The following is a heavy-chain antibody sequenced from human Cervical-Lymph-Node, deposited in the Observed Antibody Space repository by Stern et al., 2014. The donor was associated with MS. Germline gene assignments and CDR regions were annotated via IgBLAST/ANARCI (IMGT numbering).Heavy chain of an antibody. D-gene: IGHD2-8*01. Sequence: EVQLVESGGGLVKPGGSLTLSCAASGFTFNDTWMTWVRQAPGKGLEWLGRIRTKTDGGTADYAAPVKGRFPISRDDSRRTLYLQMSSLRPEDTAVYYCSTSILDVWGQGTLVTVSS. CDR1: GFTFNDTW. CDR3: STSILDV. CDR2: IRTKTDGGTA. V-gene: IGHV3-15*01. J-gene: IGHJ4*02.